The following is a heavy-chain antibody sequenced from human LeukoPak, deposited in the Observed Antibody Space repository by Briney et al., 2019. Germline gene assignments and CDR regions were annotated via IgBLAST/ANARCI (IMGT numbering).Heavy chain of an antibody. V-gene: IGHV4-59*01. CDR3: ARGRYYYDSIRGLLNYYYYYMDV. D-gene: IGHD3-22*01. Sequence: KPSETLSLTCTVSGGSISSYYWSWIRQPPGKGLEWIGYIYYSGSTNYNPSLKSRVTISGDTSKNQFSLKLSSVTAADTAVYYCARGRYYYDSIRGLLNYYYYYMDVWGKGTTVTVSS. J-gene: IGHJ6*03. CDR1: GGSISSYY. CDR2: IYYSGST.